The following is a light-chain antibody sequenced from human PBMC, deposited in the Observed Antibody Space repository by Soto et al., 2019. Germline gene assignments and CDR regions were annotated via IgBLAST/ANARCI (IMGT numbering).Light chain of an antibody. CDR2: EVR. CDR1: SSDVGAYSY. J-gene: IGLJ2*01. V-gene: IGLV2-14*01. Sequence: QSALTQPASVSASPGQSIAISCTGTSSDVGAYSYVSWYQQHPGKAPKLMLFEVRIRPSGVSNRFSGSKSGNTASLTISVLQAEDAADYFCSSYTTGNTVVFGGGTKLTVL. CDR3: SSYTTGNTVV.